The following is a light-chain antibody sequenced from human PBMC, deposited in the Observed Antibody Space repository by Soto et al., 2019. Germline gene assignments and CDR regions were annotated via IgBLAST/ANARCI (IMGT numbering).Light chain of an antibody. J-gene: IGLJ1*01. V-gene: IGLV2-8*01. CDR2: EVS. Sequence: QSVLTQPPSASGSPGQSVTISCTGTSSDVGGYNYVSWYQQHPGKAPKLMIYEVSKRPSGVPDRFSGSKSGNTASLTVSGLQAEDEADYYCSSYAGSNNLPYVFGTGT. CDR1: SSDVGGYNY. CDR3: SSYAGSNNLPYV.